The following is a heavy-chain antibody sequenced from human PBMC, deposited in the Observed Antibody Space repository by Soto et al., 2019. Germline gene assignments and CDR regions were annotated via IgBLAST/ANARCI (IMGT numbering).Heavy chain of an antibody. CDR1: GFTFSSYA. D-gene: IGHD6-19*01. V-gene: IGHV3-23*01. J-gene: IGHJ4*02. CDR2: IGGRGDST. CDR3: AKDLIYGYNSGRPFDY. Sequence: EVQLLESGGGLVQPGGSLRLSCADSGFTFSSYAMSWVRQAPGKGLEWVSAIGGRGDSTYYADSVKGRFTISRDNSRDTLYLQMNSLRAEDTAVYYCAKDLIYGYNSGRPFDYWGQGTLVTVSS.